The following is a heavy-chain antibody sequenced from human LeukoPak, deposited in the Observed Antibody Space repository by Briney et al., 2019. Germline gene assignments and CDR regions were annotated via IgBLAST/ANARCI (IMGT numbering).Heavy chain of an antibody. CDR3: ARLYYYDSSGFLDAFDI. CDR2: IHYRGST. Sequence: ASETLSLTCTVSGGSMRSQYWSWIRQPPGKGLEWIGYIHYRGSTNYNPSLKSRVIISVDTSKNQFSLKLSSVTAADTAVYYCARLYYYDSSGFLDAFDIWGQGTMVTVSS. V-gene: IGHV4-59*08. CDR1: GGSMRSQY. J-gene: IGHJ3*02. D-gene: IGHD3-22*01.